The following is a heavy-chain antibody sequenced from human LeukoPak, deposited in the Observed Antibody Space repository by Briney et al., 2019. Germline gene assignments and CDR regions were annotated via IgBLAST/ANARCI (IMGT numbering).Heavy chain of an antibody. V-gene: IGHV4-34*01. CDR3: ASDGGQQWLAQDAFDI. D-gene: IGHD6-19*01. CDR1: GGSFSGYY. J-gene: IGHJ3*02. Sequence: PSETLSLTCAVYGGSFSGYYWSWIRQPPGKGLEWIGGINHSGSTNYNPSLKSRVTISVDRSKNQFSLKLSSVTAADTAVYYCASDGGQQWLAQDAFDIWGQGTMVTVSS. CDR2: INHSGST.